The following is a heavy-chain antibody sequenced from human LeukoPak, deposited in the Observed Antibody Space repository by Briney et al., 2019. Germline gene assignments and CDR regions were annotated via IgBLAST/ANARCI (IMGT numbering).Heavy chain of an antibody. CDR2: IYHSGST. CDR3: ARDVYYDSSGYYYYYGMDV. CDR1: GGSISSGGYS. Sequence: SETLSLTCAVSGGSISSGGYSWSWIRQPPGKGLEWIGYIYHSGSTYYNPSLKSRVTVSVDRSKNQFSLKLSSVTAADTAVYYCARDVYYDSSGYYYYYGMDVWGQGTTVTVSS. D-gene: IGHD3-22*01. J-gene: IGHJ6*02. V-gene: IGHV4-30-2*01.